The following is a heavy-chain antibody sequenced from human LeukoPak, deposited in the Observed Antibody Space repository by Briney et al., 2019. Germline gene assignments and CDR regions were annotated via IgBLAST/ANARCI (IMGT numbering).Heavy chain of an antibody. J-gene: IGHJ4*02. V-gene: IGHV3-21*01. CDR2: IGTSSKNI. CDR3: ASGTVGNYALDY. CDR1: GLTFSRYN. Sequence: GGSLTLSCAASGLTFSRYNMNWVRQAPGKGLEWVSSIGTSSKNIYYTDSVKGRFTISRDNAKNSLYLQVDSLRVEDTAVYFCASGTVGNYALDYWGQGTLVTVSS. D-gene: IGHD1-7*01.